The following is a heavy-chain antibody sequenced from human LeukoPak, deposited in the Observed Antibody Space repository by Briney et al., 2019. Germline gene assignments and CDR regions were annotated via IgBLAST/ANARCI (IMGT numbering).Heavy chain of an antibody. Sequence: GGSLRLSCAASGFTFSSYAMSWVRQAPGKGLEWVSAISGSGGSTYYADSVKGRFTISRDNSKNTLYLQMNSLRAEDTAVYYCAKISVSRAYYYYYGMDVWGQGTTVTVSS. CDR1: GFTFSSYA. CDR2: ISGSGGST. J-gene: IGHJ6*02. D-gene: IGHD2-8*01. CDR3: AKISVSRAYYYYYGMDV. V-gene: IGHV3-23*01.